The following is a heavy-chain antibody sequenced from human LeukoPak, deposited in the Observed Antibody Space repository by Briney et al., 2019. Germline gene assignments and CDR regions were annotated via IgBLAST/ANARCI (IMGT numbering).Heavy chain of an antibody. CDR3: ANLIAAAGTASPDY. CDR1: GFTFSSYA. V-gene: IGHV3-23*01. D-gene: IGHD6-13*01. J-gene: IGHJ4*02. Sequence: GGSVRLSCAASGFTFSSYAMSWVRQAPGKGLEWVSAISGSGGSTYYADSVKGRFTISRDNSKNTLYLQMNSLRAEDTAVYYCANLIAAAGTASPDYWGQGTLVTVSS. CDR2: ISGSGGST.